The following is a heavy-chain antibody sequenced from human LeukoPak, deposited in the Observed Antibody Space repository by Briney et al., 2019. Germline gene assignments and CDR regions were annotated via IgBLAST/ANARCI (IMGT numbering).Heavy chain of an antibody. V-gene: IGHV1-2*02. D-gene: IGHD3-10*01. J-gene: IGHJ3*02. Sequence: ASVKVSCKASGYTFTGYYMHWVRQAPGQGLEWMGWINPNSGGTNYAQKFQGRVTMTRDTSISTAYMELSRLRSDDTAVYYCAREYYYGSGSYSDDAFDIWGQGIMVTVSS. CDR3: AREYYYGSGSYSDDAFDI. CDR1: GYTFTGYY. CDR2: INPNSGGT.